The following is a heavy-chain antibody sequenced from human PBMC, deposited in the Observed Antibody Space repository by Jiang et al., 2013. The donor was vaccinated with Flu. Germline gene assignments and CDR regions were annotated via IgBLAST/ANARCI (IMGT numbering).Heavy chain of an antibody. Sequence: SGAEVKKPGESLRISCKGSGYSFTSYWISWVRQMPGKGLEWMGRIDPSDSYTNYSPSFQGHVTISADKSISTAYLQWSSLKASDTAMYYCAREGREMATITEAFDIWGQGTMVTVSS. CDR1: GYSFTSYW. CDR3: AREGREMATITEAFDI. CDR2: IDPSDSYT. D-gene: IGHD5-24*01. V-gene: IGHV5-10-1*03. J-gene: IGHJ3*02.